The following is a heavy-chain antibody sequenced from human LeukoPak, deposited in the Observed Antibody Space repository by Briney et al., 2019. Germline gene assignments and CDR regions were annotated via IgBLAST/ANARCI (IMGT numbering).Heavy chain of an antibody. V-gene: IGHV4-34*01. CDR3: ARHGPSGSGAFDY. J-gene: IGHJ4*02. CDR2: INHSGST. D-gene: IGHD3-10*01. Sequence: SETLSLTCAVYGGSFSGYYWSWIRQPPGKGLEWIGEINHSGSTNYNPSLKSRVTISVDTSKNQFSLKLSSVTAADTAVYYCARHGPSGSGAFDYWGQGTLVTVSS. CDR1: GGSFSGYY.